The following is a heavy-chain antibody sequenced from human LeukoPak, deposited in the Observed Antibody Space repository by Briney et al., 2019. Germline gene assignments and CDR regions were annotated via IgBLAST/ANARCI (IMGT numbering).Heavy chain of an antibody. CDR3: AKERAAAGTRATFALDP. D-gene: IGHD6-13*01. Sequence: GRSLRLSCAASGFTFSSYGMHWVRQAPGKGLEWVAVISYDGSNKYYADSVKGRFTISRDNSKNTLYLQMNSLRAEDTAVYYCAKERAAAGTRATFALDPWGQGTLVTVSS. J-gene: IGHJ5*02. V-gene: IGHV3-30*18. CDR1: GFTFSSYG. CDR2: ISYDGSNK.